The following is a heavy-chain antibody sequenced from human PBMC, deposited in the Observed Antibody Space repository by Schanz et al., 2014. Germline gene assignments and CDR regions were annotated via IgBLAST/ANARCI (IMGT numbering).Heavy chain of an antibody. V-gene: IGHV3-21*01. Sequence: EVRLVESGGGLVQPGGSLRLSCAASRFTFSNYAMSWVRQAPGKGLEWVSSISSNSDYIYYSESVKGRFTISRDNAKNTLYLQMYSLRDKDTAVYYCARDRFWSADYWGQGTLVTVSA. CDR3: ARDRFWSADY. CDR2: ISSNSDYI. CDR1: RFTFSNYA. J-gene: IGHJ4*02. D-gene: IGHD3-3*01.